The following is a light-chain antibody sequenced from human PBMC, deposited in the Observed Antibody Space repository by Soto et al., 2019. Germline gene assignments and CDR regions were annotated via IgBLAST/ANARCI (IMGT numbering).Light chain of an antibody. CDR3: QQYGSSTYT. CDR2: GAS. Sequence: EIVLTQSPGSISLSPRERATLSCRASQSVSSNHLAWYQQKPGQAPRLLIYGASRRATGIPDRFSGSGSGTDFTLTISRLEPEDFTMYYCQQYGSSTYTFGQGTKVEIK. CDR1: QSVSSNH. J-gene: IGKJ2*01. V-gene: IGKV3-20*01.